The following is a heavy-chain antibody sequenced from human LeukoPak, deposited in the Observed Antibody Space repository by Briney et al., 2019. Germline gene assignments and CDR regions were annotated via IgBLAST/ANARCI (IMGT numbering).Heavy chain of an antibody. J-gene: IGHJ4*02. V-gene: IGHV2-70*17. CDR3: ARMTPDSPSFDS. Sequence: SGPALVKPTQTLTLTCTFSGFSLSTPEMSVTWIRQPPGSALERLARIDWDDDKFYSPSLRTRLTISKDTPKNPVVLRMTNMDPVDTGTYYCARMTPDSPSFDSWGQGALITVSS. CDR1: GFSLSTPEMS. D-gene: IGHD2-15*01. CDR2: IDWDDDK.